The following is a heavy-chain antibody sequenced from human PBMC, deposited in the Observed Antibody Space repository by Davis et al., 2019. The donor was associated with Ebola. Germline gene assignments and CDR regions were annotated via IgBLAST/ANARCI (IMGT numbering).Heavy chain of an antibody. CDR3: SREVRGGFSPMDL. Sequence: HTGGSLRLSCAASGFTFINYWMHWVRQAPGKGLEWVSRANSDGSTTGYGDSVKGRFTISRDNARNTLYLQMNSLRAEDTAVYYCSREVRGGFSPMDLWGKGKKVTVSS. D-gene: IGHD5-18*01. CDR1: GFTFINYW. V-gene: IGHV3-74*01. J-gene: IGHJ6*04. CDR2: ANSDGSTT.